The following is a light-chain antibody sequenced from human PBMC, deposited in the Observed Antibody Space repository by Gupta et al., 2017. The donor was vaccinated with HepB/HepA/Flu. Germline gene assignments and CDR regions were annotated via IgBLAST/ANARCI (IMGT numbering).Light chain of an antibody. J-gene: IGKJ1*01. CDR3: QQTNSSPWT. Sequence: DIQMTQSPSSLSASVGDRVTITCRASQTIASYLNWYQKKPGKAPKLLIYAASSLKSGVPSRFSGSGSGTDFTLTINKLQSEDFVIYYCQQTNSSPWTFGQGTQVEIK. V-gene: IGKV1-39*01. CDR2: AAS. CDR1: QTIASY.